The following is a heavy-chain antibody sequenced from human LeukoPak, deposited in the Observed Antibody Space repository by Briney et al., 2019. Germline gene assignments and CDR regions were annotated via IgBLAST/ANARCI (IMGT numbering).Heavy chain of an antibody. J-gene: IGHJ4*02. V-gene: IGHV3-23*01. D-gene: IGHD3-22*01. CDR2: IGNSGGST. CDR1: GFTFSNYA. CDR3: AKVNPDSSGFYSPFDY. Sequence: GGSLRLSCAASGFTFSNYAMSWVRQAPGKGLEWVSVIGNSGGSTYYADSVKGRFSISRDNSKNTLYLQMNRLRAEDTAVYYCAKVNPDSSGFYSPFDYWGQGTLVTVSS.